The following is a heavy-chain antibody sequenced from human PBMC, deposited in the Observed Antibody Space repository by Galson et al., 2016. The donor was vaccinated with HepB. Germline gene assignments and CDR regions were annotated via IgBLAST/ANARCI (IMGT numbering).Heavy chain of an antibody. CDR3: AREKGGKDY. J-gene: IGHJ4*02. CDR2: ISAGNGGT. D-gene: IGHD1-26*01. CDR1: GYTFTNFA. Sequence: SVKVSCKASGYTFTNFAIHWVRQAPGQSLEWMGWISAGNGGTKYSQKFQDRVIVTSYSSASIAYMEMSRLTSNDTAVYYCAREKGGKDYWGQGTLVTVSS. V-gene: IGHV1-3*01.